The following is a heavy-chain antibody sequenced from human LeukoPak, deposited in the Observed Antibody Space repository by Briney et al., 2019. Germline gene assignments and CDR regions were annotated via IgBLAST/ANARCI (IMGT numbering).Heavy chain of an antibody. Sequence: ASVKVSCKASGYTFTSHGISWVRQAPGQGLEWMGWISAYNGNTNYAQKLQGRVTMTTDTSTSTAYMELRSLRSDDTAVYYCARVSDYYDGSGYYHYWGQGTLVTVSS. CDR2: ISAYNGNT. V-gene: IGHV1-18*01. CDR1: GYTFTSHG. CDR3: ARVSDYYDGSGYYHY. D-gene: IGHD3-22*01. J-gene: IGHJ4*02.